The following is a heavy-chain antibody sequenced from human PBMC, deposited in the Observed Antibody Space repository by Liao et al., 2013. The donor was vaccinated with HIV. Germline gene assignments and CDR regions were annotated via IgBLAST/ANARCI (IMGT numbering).Heavy chain of an antibody. CDR1: GDSLSTYY. J-gene: IGHJ4*02. CDR3: AGDSSGYYSGYFDY. D-gene: IGHD3-22*01. Sequence: QVQLRESGPGLVKPSETLSLTCSVSGDSLSTYYWSWIRQSAGKGLEWIGRINDRDSTNYNPALRRRISMSVDTSKNQFSLKLTSVTAADTAVYYCAGDSSGYYSGYFDYWGQGTLVTVSS. CDR2: INDRDST. V-gene: IGHV4-4*07.